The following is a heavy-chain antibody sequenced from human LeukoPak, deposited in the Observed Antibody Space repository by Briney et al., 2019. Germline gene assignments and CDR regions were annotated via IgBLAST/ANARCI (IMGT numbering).Heavy chain of an antibody. CDR2: TAPGGNT. D-gene: IGHD6-19*01. J-gene: IGHJ4*02. CDR3: ARGGSGWPFDH. Sequence: PSETLSLTCTVSGYSISSGYYWGWIRQPPGKGLEWIGSTAPGGNTYYNPSLKSRVAISVDTSKSQFSLRLISVTAADTAVYYCARGGSGWPFDHWGQGTLVTVSS. CDR1: GYSISSGYY. V-gene: IGHV4-38-2*02.